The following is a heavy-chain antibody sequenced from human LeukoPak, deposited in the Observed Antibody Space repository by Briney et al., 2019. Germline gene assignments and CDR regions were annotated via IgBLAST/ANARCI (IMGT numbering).Heavy chain of an antibody. V-gene: IGHV1-8*01. Sequence: ASVRVSCKASGYTFTSYDINWVRQATGQGLEWMGWMNPNSGNTGYAQKFQGRVTMTRNTSISTAHMELSSLRSEDMAVYYCARGLYSSGWYRGEYYFDYWGQGTLVTVSS. CDR1: GYTFTSYD. CDR2: MNPNSGNT. J-gene: IGHJ4*02. CDR3: ARGLYSSGWYRGEYYFDY. D-gene: IGHD6-19*01.